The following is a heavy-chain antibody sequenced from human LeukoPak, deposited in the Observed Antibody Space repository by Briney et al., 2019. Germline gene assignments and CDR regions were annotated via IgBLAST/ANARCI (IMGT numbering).Heavy chain of an antibody. CDR2: ISAYNGNT. D-gene: IGHD5-12*01. Sequence: GASVKVSCKASGYTFTSYGISWVRQAPGQGLEWMGWISAYNGNTNYAQKLQGRVTMTTDTSTSTAYMELSSLRSEDTAVYYCARCRDGYDCFDYWGQGTLVTVSS. J-gene: IGHJ4*02. CDR1: GYTFTSYG. CDR3: ARCRDGYDCFDY. V-gene: IGHV1-18*01.